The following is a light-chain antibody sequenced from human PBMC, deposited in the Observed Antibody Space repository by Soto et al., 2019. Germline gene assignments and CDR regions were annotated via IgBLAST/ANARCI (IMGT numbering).Light chain of an antibody. CDR2: KTS. Sequence: DIHMTQSPSTLSASVGDRVTITCRASQSISSWLAWYQQKPGKAPKLLIYKTSNLESGVPSRFSGSGSGTEFSLTISSLQPDDFATYFCQQYMSFSLTFGGGTKVDIK. J-gene: IGKJ4*01. CDR3: QQYMSFSLT. V-gene: IGKV1-5*03. CDR1: QSISSW.